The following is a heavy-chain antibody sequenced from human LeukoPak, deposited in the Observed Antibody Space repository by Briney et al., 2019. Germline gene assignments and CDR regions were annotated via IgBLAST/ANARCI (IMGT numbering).Heavy chain of an antibody. J-gene: IGHJ3*02. CDR3: ARGSHRGAFDI. CDR1: GFTFSSSW. D-gene: IGHD1-14*01. CDR2: INSDESIT. V-gene: IGHV3-74*01. Sequence: GGSLRLSCAASGFTFSSSWMYWVRQAPGKGLVWVSRINSDESITTYADSVKGRFTISRDNAKNTLYLQMNSLRAEDTAVYYCARGSHRGAFDIWGQGTMVTVSS.